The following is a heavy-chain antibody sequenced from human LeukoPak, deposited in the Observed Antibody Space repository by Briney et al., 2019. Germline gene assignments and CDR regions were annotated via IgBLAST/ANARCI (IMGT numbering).Heavy chain of an antibody. J-gene: IGHJ6*02. Sequence: SETLSLTCAVYGGSFSGYYRSWIRQPPGKGLEWIGEINHSGSTNYNPSLKSRVTISVDTSKNQFSLKLSSVTAADTAVYYCARGPYNWNYYYYGMDVWGQGTTVTVSS. CDR3: ARGPYNWNYYYYGMDV. CDR2: INHSGST. V-gene: IGHV4-34*01. D-gene: IGHD5-24*01. CDR1: GGSFSGYY.